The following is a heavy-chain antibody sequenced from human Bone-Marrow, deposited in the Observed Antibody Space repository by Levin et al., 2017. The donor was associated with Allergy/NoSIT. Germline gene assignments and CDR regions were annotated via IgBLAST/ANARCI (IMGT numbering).Heavy chain of an antibody. CDR1: GGAISDTTYF. CDR3: TRDFGAYRVDH. V-gene: IGHV4-39*01. D-gene: IGHD4-17*01. Sequence: SQTLSLTCTVSGGAISDTTYFWGWIRQPPGKGLEWIGSIHYGGNTYPNPSLKSRITVSIDKSKDQFSLRLNSVTAADTAVYFCTRDFGAYRVDHWGHGTLVTVSS. CDR2: IHYGGNT. J-gene: IGHJ4*01.